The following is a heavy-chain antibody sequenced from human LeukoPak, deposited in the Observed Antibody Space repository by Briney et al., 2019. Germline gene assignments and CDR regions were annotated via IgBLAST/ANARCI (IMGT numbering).Heavy chain of an antibody. CDR1: GVSISSYY. V-gene: IGHV4-59*08. D-gene: IGHD3-9*01. Sequence: SETLSLTCTVSGVSISSYYWSWLRQPPGKGLEWIGYIYYSGSTNYNPSLKSRGTISVDTSKNQFSLKLSSVTAADTAVYYCARLIPSYDILTAYWFDPWGQGTLVTVSS. J-gene: IGHJ5*02. CDR3: ARLIPSYDILTAYWFDP. CDR2: IYYSGST.